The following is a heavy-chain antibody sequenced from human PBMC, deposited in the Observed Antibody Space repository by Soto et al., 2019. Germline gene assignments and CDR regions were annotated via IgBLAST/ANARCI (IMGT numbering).Heavy chain of an antibody. V-gene: IGHV4-30-2*05. J-gene: IGHJ6*02. Sequence: PSETLSLTCAVSGGSISSCGYSWSWIRQRPAKGLEWLGDIYPSGTTYYNPSLKSRVTISVDTSKNQFSLKLTSATAAATAAFKYGRYTFGHDREYHYAWDVWRQRTTVTLSS. CDR3: GRYTFGHDREYHYAWDV. CDR1: GGSISSCGYS. D-gene: IGHD4-17*01. CDR2: IYPSGTT.